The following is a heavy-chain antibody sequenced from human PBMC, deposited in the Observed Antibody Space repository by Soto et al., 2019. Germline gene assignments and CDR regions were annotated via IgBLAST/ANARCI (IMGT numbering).Heavy chain of an antibody. CDR1: GGSMSSGGYS. CDR3: ASAYYYDSSGYFFDY. CDR2: IYYSGST. J-gene: IGHJ4*02. Sequence: PXDTLSLGCTVSGGSMSSGGYSWSWIRQHRGKGLEWIGYIYYSGSTYYNPSLKSRVTISVDTSKNQFSLKLSSVTAADTAVYYCASAYYYDSSGYFFDYWGQGTLVTVSS. V-gene: IGHV4-31*03. D-gene: IGHD3-22*01.